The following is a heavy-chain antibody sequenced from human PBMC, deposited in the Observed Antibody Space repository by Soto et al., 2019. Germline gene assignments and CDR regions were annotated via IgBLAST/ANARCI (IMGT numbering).Heavy chain of an antibody. D-gene: IGHD3-22*01. CDR1: GFTLSNAW. J-gene: IGHJ3*02. V-gene: IGHV3-15*07. CDR2: IKSKTDGGTT. Sequence: PGGSLSLPCEPSGFTLSNAWMNWVRRPQGKGREGVARIKSKTDGGTTDYAAPVKGRFTISRDDSKNTLYLQMNSLKTEDTAVYYCTTARPPYYYDSSGYYGPVAFDIWGQGTMVTVSS. CDR3: TTARPPYYYDSSGYYGPVAFDI.